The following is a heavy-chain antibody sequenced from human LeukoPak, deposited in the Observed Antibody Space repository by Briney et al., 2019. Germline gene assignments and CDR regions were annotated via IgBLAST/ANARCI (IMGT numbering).Heavy chain of an antibody. J-gene: IGHJ4*02. V-gene: IGHV1-8*01. CDR3: ARTPPNWGADY. D-gene: IGHD7-27*01. Sequence: GASVKVSCKASGYSFTSYDINWVRQASGQGPEWMGWMSPRSGNTGYAQKFQGRVAMTSDTSISTAYMELSRLTSDDTAVYYCARTPPNWGADYWGQGTLVTVSS. CDR2: MSPRSGNT. CDR1: GYSFTSYD.